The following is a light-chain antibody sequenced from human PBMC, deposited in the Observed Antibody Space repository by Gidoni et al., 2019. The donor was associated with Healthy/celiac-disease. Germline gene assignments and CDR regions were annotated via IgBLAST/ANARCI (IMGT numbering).Light chain of an antibody. CDR3: QSYDSSLSTV. CDR2: GNS. CDR1: SSTIGAGYD. J-gene: IGLJ3*02. V-gene: IGLV1-40*01. Sequence: QSVLTQPPSVSGAPGQGVTISCTGSSSTIGAGYDVPWYQQLPGTAPKLLIYGNSNRPSGVPDRFAGSKSGTSASLAITGLQAEDEADYYCQSYDSSLSTVFGGGTKLTVL.